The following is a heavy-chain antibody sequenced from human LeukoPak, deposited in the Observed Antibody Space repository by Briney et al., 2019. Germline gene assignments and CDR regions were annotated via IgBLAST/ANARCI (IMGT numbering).Heavy chain of an antibody. J-gene: IGHJ4*02. CDR1: GFTFSRYW. V-gene: IGHV3-48*04. Sequence: GGSLRLSCAASGFTFSRYWMSWVRQAPEKGLEWVSYISSSGSTMYYAGSVKGRFTISRDNAKNSLYLQMNSLRAEDTAVYYCARGLNSGWYRLDYWGQGTLVTVSS. D-gene: IGHD6-19*01. CDR2: ISSSGSTM. CDR3: ARGLNSGWYRLDY.